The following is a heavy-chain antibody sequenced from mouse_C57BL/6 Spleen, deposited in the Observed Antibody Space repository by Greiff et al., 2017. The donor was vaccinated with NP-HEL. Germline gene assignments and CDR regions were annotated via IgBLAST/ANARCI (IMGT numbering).Heavy chain of an antibody. CDR1: GYTFTSYW. CDR3: ARYRYVYYAMDY. J-gene: IGHJ4*01. CDR2: IDPSDSYT. Sequence: QVQLQQPGAELVMPGASVKLSCKASGYTFTSYWMHWVQQRPGQGLEWIGEIDPSDSYTNYNHKFKGKSTLSVDKSSSTAYMQLSSLTSEDSAVYYCARYRYVYYAMDYWGQGTSVTVSS. D-gene: IGHD1-1*02. V-gene: IGHV1-69*01.